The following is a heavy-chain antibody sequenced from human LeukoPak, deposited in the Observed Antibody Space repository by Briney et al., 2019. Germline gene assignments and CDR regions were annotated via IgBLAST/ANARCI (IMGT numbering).Heavy chain of an antibody. CDR1: GFTFDDYA. V-gene: IGHV3-9*01. D-gene: IGHD3-22*01. CDR3: AKDMGGSGYPYYFGY. J-gene: IGHJ4*02. CDR2: ISWNSGSI. Sequence: AGGSLRLSCAASGFTFDDYAMHWVRQAPGKGLEWVSGISWNSGSIGYADSVKGRFTISRDNAKNSLYLQMNSLRAEDTALYYCAKDMGGSGYPYYFGYWGQGTLATVSS.